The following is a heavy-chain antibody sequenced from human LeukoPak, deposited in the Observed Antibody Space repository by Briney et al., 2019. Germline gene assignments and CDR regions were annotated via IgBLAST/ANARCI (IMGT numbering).Heavy chain of an antibody. D-gene: IGHD3-22*01. CDR2: IYYSGST. CDR3: ARRVPIVVFLNWFDP. J-gene: IGHJ5*02. V-gene: IGHV4-39*07. CDR1: GGSISSSSYY. Sequence: PSETLSLTCTVSGGSISSSSYYWGWIRQPPGKGLEWIGSIYYSGSTYYNPSLKSRVTISVDTSKNQFSLKLSSVTAADTAVYYCARRVPIVVFLNWFDPWGQGTLVTVSS.